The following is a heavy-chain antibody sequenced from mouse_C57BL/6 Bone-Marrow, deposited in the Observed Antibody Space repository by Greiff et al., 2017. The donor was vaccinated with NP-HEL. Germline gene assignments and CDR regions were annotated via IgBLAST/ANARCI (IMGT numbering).Heavy chain of an antibody. Sequence: QVQLQQPGAELVMPGASVKLSCKASGYTFTSYWMHWVKQRPGQGLEWIGEIDPSDSYTNYNQKFKGKSTLTVDKSSSTAYMQLSSLTSEDSAVYYCARKIYYGNLAWFAYRGQGTLVTVSA. CDR3: ARKIYYGNLAWFAY. CDR1: GYTFTSYW. V-gene: IGHV1-69*01. J-gene: IGHJ3*01. CDR2: IDPSDSYT. D-gene: IGHD2-1*01.